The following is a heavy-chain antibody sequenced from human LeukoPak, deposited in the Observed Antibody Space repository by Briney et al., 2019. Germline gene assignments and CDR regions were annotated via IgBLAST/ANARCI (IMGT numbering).Heavy chain of an antibody. CDR3: ARHASAYVRYFQH. D-gene: IGHD3-10*02. CDR1: GGSFSGYY. CDR2: INQSGST. V-gene: IGHV4-34*01. J-gene: IGHJ1*01. Sequence: SETLSLTCAVYGGSFSGYYWSWIRQPPGKGLEWIGEINQSGSTNYNPSLKSRVTISVDTSKNQFSLKVSSATAADTAVYYCARHASAYVRYFQHWGQGTLVTVSS.